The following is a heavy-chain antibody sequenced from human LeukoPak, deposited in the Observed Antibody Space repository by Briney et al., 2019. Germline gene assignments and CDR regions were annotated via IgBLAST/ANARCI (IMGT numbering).Heavy chain of an antibody. CDR1: GGSINSGRYY. Sequence: PSETLSLTCTVSGGSINSGRYYWTWIRQPAGKGLEWIGRVYTSGSTNYKASLKSRLTISVDASKNQFSLKLGSVTAADTAVYYCARDSYGYNYFDYWGQGTLVTVSS. CDR2: VYTSGST. CDR3: ARDSYGYNYFDY. D-gene: IGHD5-18*01. J-gene: IGHJ4*02. V-gene: IGHV4-61*02.